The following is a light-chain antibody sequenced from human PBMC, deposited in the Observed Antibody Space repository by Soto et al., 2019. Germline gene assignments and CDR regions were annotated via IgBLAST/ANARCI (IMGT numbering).Light chain of an antibody. V-gene: IGLV2-11*01. CDR2: DVT. CDR3: CSYAGAYV. CDR1: SSDASGYKY. Sequence: QSVLTRPRSVSGSPGQSVTISCTGTSSDASGYKYVSWYQQHPGKAPKLIIFDVTERPSGVPDRFSGSKSGNTASLTISGLQAEDEADYYCCSYAGAYVFGSGTKVTVL. J-gene: IGLJ1*01.